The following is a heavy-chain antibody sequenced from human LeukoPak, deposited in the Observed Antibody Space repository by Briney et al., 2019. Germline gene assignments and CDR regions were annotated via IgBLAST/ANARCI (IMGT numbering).Heavy chain of an antibody. D-gene: IGHD6-13*01. Sequence: ASVKVSCKASGHTFTVYYIHWVRQAPGQGLEWMGWITLNSGDTKYAQKFQGRVTMTSDTSITTAYMELSRLRSDDTAVYYCARGLRAAGIRYYYMDVWGKGTTVTISS. CDR2: ITLNSGDT. V-gene: IGHV1-2*02. CDR3: ARGLRAAGIRYYYMDV. CDR1: GHTFTVYY. J-gene: IGHJ6*03.